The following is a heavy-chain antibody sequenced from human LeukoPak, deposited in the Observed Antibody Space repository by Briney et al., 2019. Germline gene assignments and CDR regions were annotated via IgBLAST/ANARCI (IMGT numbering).Heavy chain of an antibody. D-gene: IGHD4-17*01. J-gene: IGHJ4*02. V-gene: IGHV3-23*01. Sequence: GGSLRLSCAASGFTFSSYDMTWVRQAPGKGLEWVSAMSRSGGSTYYADSVKGRFTFSRDNSKNTLYLQMNSLRAEDTAVYYCTTTSDYGDHKRWGQGTLVTVSS. CDR2: MSRSGGST. CDR1: GFTFSSYD. CDR3: TTTSDYGDHKR.